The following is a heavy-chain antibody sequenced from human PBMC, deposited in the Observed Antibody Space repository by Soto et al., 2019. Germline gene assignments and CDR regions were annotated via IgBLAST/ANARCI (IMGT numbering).Heavy chain of an antibody. CDR2: VGVNAGST. V-gene: IGHV3-23*01. CDR3: ARDQGITTFGVYSMYYYGMDV. Sequence: GGSLRLSCAASGFTVSSNYMSWVRQAPGKGLEWVSTVGVNAGSTYYADSVKGRFTISRDNSKNALYLQMNSLRVDDTAVYYCARDQGITTFGVYSMYYYGMDVWGQGTTVTVSS. D-gene: IGHD3-3*01. CDR1: GFTVSSNY. J-gene: IGHJ6*02.